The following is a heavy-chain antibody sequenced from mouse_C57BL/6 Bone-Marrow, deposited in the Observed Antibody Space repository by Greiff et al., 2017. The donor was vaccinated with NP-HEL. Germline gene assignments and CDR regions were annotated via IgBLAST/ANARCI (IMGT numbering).Heavy chain of an antibody. CDR3: ARRQPLAY. Sequence: VQLRQSGPELVKPGASVKISCKASGYTFTDYYMNWVKQSHGKSLEWIGDINPNNGGTSYNQKFKGKATLTVDKSSSTAYMELRSLTSEDSAVYYCARRQPLAYWGQGTLVTVSA. CDR1: GYTFTDYY. J-gene: IGHJ3*01. CDR2: INPNNGGT. V-gene: IGHV1-26*01. D-gene: IGHD6-1*01.